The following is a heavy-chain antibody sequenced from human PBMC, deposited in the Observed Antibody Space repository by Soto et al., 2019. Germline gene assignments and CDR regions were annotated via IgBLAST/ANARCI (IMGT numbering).Heavy chain of an antibody. D-gene: IGHD3-3*01. Sequence: PGGSLRLSCAASGFTFSSYAMHWVRQAPGKGLEWVAVISYDGSNKYYADSVKGRFTISRDNSKNTLYLQMNSLRAEDTAVYYCARERRITIFENWFDPWGQGTLVPVSS. CDR1: GFTFSSYA. J-gene: IGHJ5*02. CDR2: ISYDGSNK. CDR3: ARERRITIFENWFDP. V-gene: IGHV3-30-3*01.